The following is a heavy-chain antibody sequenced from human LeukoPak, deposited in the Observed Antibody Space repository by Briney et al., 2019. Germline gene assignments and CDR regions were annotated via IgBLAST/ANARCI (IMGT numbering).Heavy chain of an antibody. D-gene: IGHD3-9*01. CDR3: ARVRTDILTGYRIDY. Sequence: GGSLRLSCAASGFTFSDYYMSWIRQAPGKGLEWVSYISSSGSTIYYADSVKGRFTISRDNAKNSLYLQMNSLRAEDTAVYYCARVRTDILTGYRIDYWGQGTLVTVSS. CDR1: GFTFSDYY. J-gene: IGHJ4*02. CDR2: ISSSGSTI. V-gene: IGHV3-11*01.